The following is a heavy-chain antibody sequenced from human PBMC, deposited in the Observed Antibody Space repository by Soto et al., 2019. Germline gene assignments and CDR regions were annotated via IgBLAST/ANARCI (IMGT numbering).Heavy chain of an antibody. Sequence: EVQLVESGGGVVQPGGSLRLSYAASGFSLSNYWMHWVRQVPGEGLVWVSRIDRDGYSSTYAEPMKGRFTISRDNAKNTLYLQINSLRAEDTAVYYCARQPIGTVTPDYWGQGTLVTVSS. J-gene: IGHJ4*02. CDR3: ARQPIGTVTPDY. CDR2: IDRDGYSS. CDR1: GFSLSNYW. V-gene: IGHV3-74*01. D-gene: IGHD4-17*01.